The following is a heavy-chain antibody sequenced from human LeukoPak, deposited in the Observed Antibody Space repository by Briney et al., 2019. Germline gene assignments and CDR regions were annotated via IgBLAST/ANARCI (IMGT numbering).Heavy chain of an antibody. V-gene: IGHV4-59*01. CDR3: ARVAPWYSSGWYLGLGAFDI. J-gene: IGHJ3*02. D-gene: IGHD6-19*01. CDR2: IYYSGST. CDR1: GGSISSYY. Sequence: SETLPLTCTVSGGSISSYYWSWIRQPPGKGLEWIGYIYYSGSTNYNPSLKSRVTISVDTSKNQFSLKLSSVTAADTAVYYCARVAPWYSSGWYLGLGAFDIWGQGTMVTVSS.